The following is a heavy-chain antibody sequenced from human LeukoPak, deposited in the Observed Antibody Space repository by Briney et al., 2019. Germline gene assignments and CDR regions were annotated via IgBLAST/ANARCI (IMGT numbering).Heavy chain of an antibody. J-gene: IGHJ6*02. CDR3: ARDLMTTVTSNYYYYGMDV. D-gene: IGHD4-11*01. Sequence: GASVKVSCTASGGTFSSYAMSWVRQAPGQGLEWMGGIIPIFGTANYAQKFQGRVTITADESTSTAYMELSSLRSEDTAVYYCARDLMTTVTSNYYYYGMDVWGQGATVTVSS. V-gene: IGHV1-69*13. CDR1: GGTFSSYA. CDR2: IIPIFGTA.